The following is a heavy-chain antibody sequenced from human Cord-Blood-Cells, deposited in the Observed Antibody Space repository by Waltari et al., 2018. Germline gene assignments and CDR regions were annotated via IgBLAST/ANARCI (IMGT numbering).Heavy chain of an antibody. CDR3: ARVGGYCSSTSCYWFDP. V-gene: IGHV1-69*01. Sequence: QVQLVQSGAEVKKPGSSVKVSCKASGGTFSSYAISWVRRAPGQGLEGMGGIIPIFGTANYAQKFQGRVTITADESTSTAYMELSSLRSEDTAVYYCARVGGYCSSTSCYWFDPWGQGTLVTVSS. CDR2: IIPIFGTA. J-gene: IGHJ5*02. D-gene: IGHD2-2*01. CDR1: GGTFSSYA.